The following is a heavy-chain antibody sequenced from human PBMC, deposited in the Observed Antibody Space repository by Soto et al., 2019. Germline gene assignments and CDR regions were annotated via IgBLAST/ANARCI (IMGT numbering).Heavy chain of an antibody. Sequence: ASVKVSCKTSGYTFTNYYIHWVRQAPGQGLEWMGIVNPSSGSTSYPQKFQGRVTMTRDTSTSTVYMDLSSLKSEDTAVYYCAKGSSGSYINWFGPWGQGTLVTVS. J-gene: IGHJ5*02. CDR1: GYTFTNYY. CDR2: VNPSSGST. CDR3: AKGSSGSYINWFGP. D-gene: IGHD1-26*01. V-gene: IGHV1-46*01.